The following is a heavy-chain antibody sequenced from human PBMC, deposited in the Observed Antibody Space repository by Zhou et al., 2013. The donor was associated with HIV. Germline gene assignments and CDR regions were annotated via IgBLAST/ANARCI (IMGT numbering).Heavy chain of an antibody. CDR2: IIPILGIA. D-gene: IGHD5-12*01. Sequence: QVQLVQSGAEVKKPGSSVKVSCKASGGTFSSYAISWVRQAPGQGLEWMGRIIPILGIANYAQKFQGRVTITADKSTSTAYMELSSLRSEDTAVYYCASHYSGYPFDYWGQGTLVTVSS. V-gene: IGHV1-69*04. CDR3: ASHYSGYPFDY. CDR1: GGTFSSYA. J-gene: IGHJ4*02.